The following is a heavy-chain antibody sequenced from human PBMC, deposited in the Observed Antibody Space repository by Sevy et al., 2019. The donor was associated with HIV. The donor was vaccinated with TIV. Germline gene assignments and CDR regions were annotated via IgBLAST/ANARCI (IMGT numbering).Heavy chain of an antibody. CDR2: ISYDGSNK. Sequence: GGSLRLSCAASGFTFSSYAMHWVRQAPGKGLEWVAVISYDGSNKYYADSVKGRFTISRDNSKNKVYLQMNSLRAEDTAVYYCARDDLRVETAMFTLQIYYYYYMDVWGKRTTVTVSS. V-gene: IGHV3-30-3*01. D-gene: IGHD2-21*02. J-gene: IGHJ6*03. CDR1: GFTFSSYA. CDR3: ARDDLRVETAMFTLQIYYYYYMDV.